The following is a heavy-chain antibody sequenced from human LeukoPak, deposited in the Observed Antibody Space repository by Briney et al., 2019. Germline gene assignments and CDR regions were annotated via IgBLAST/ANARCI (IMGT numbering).Heavy chain of an antibody. CDR2: INHSGST. V-gene: IGHV4-34*01. J-gene: IGHJ4*02. CDR3: ARVGLYSSSWLTGMYYFDY. Sequence: SETLSLTCAVYGGSFSGYYWSWIRQPPGKGLEWIGEINHSGSTNYNPSLKSRVTISVDTSKNQFSLKLSSVTAADTAVYYCARVGLYSSSWLTGMYYFDYWGQGTLVTVSS. CDR1: GGSFSGYY. D-gene: IGHD6-13*01.